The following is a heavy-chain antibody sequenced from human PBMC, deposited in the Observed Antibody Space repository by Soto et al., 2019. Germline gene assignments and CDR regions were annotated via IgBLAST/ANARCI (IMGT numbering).Heavy chain of an antibody. CDR2: ISGNGGRT. CDR1: GFTFSTYA. CDR3: ARDQQWPPRNYYYYYGMDV. V-gene: IGHV3-23*01. J-gene: IGHJ6*02. D-gene: IGHD6-19*01. Sequence: GGSLRLSCAASGFTFSTYAMTWVRQAPGKGLEWVATISGNGGRTYYVDSVKGRFTISRDNAKNTLYLQMNSLRAEDTAVYYCARDQQWPPRNYYYYYGMDVWGQGTTVTVSS.